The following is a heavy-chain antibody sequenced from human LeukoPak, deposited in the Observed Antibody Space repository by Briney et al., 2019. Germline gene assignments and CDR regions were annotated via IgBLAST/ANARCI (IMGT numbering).Heavy chain of an antibody. CDR1: GFTFSTYA. CDR2: ISYHGSDK. Sequence: GRSLRLSCAASGFTFSTYAMHWVRQAPGKGLEWVAIISYHGSDKYYADSVKGRFTISRDNSKNTLYLQMNSLRAEDTAVYYCATGGAPPYGGPGPRVTVSS. V-gene: IGHV3-30*14. J-gene: IGHJ1*01. CDR3: ATGGAPPY. D-gene: IGHD2-21*01.